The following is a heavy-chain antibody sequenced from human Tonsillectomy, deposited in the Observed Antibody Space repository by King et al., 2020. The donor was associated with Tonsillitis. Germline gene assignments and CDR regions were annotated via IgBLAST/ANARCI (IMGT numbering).Heavy chain of an antibody. V-gene: IGHV5-51*01. CDR2: IYPGDSDT. D-gene: IGHD7-27*01. CDR3: ARQFGLTGDYWFDP. CDR1: GYSFTNYW. J-gene: IGHJ5*02. Sequence: VQLVESGAEVKKPGESLKISCKGAGYSFTNYWIGWVRQMPGKGREWMGIIYPGDSDTRYSPSFQGQVTISADKSISTAYLQWNSLKTSDTAMYYCARQFGLTGDYWFDPWGQGTLVTVSS.